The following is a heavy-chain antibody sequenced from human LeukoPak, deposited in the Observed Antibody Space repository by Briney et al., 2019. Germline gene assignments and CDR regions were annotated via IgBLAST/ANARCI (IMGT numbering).Heavy chain of an antibody. Sequence: ASVTVSFKASGYTFTSYDINWVRQATGQGLEWMGWMNPNSGNTGYAQKFQGRVTMTRNTSISTAYMELSSLRSEDTAVYYWARGVVGQLAPGGYWGQGTLVTVSS. J-gene: IGHJ4*02. CDR1: GYTFTSYD. CDR2: MNPNSGNT. V-gene: IGHV1-8*01. CDR3: ARGVVGQLAPGGY. D-gene: IGHD2-15*01.